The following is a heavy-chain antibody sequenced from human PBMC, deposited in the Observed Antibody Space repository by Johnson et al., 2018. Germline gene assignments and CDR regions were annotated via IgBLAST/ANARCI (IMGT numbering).Heavy chain of an antibody. V-gene: IGHV3-30*18. J-gene: IGHJ6*03. CDR3: AKVLGLVVGGPNYYYYYMDV. D-gene: IGHD1-26*01. Sequence: QVQLVESGGGLVQXGRSXRLXCAASGFTFSSYGMHWVRQAPGKGLEWVAVISYDGSNKYYADSVKGRFPISRDNSKTTLYLQMDSLRAEDTAVYYCAKVLGLVVGGPNYYYYYMDVWGRGTTVTVSS. CDR1: GFTFSSYG. CDR2: ISYDGSNK.